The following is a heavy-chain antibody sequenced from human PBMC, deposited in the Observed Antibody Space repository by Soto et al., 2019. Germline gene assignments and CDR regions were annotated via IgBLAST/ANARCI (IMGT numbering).Heavy chain of an antibody. CDR3: ATGGVGPTRGPFNS. CDR1: GFTYNDHW. D-gene: IGHD1-26*01. J-gene: IGHJ4*02. Sequence: EVQLMESGGGLVQPGGSLRLSCAASGFTYNDHWMMWVRQAPGKGLEWVANINQDGSEKEYVVSVRGRLTISRDNARNSLYPQLDSLRAEDTAVYYCATGGVGPTRGPFNSWGQGDLVIVSS. CDR2: INQDGSEK. V-gene: IGHV3-7*03.